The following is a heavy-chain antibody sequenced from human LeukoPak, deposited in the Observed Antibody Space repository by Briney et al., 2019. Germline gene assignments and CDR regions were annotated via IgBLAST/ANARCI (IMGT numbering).Heavy chain of an antibody. CDR3: ARCDSSSWYGIDY. Sequence: GGSLRLSCAASGFTVSSNYMGWVRQAPGKGLEWVSVIYSGGSTYYADSVKGRFTISRDNSRNTMDLQMNSLRAEDTAVYYCARCDSSSWYGIDYWGQGTLVTVSS. J-gene: IGHJ4*02. CDR1: GFTVSSNY. CDR2: IYSGGST. D-gene: IGHD6-13*01. V-gene: IGHV3-53*01.